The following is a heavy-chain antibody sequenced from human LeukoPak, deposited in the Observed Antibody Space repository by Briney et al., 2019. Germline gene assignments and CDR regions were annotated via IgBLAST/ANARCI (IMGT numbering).Heavy chain of an antibody. D-gene: IGHD6-19*01. J-gene: IGHJ4*02. V-gene: IGHV3-23*01. CDR2: ISGSGGST. CDR1: GFAFSSYA. CDR3: AKESDISGWYGVDF. Sequence: HPGGSLRPSCAASGFAFSSYAMSWVRQAPGKGLEWVSDISGSGGSTHYADSVKGRFTISRDNSKNTLSLQMNSLRAEDTAVYYCAKESDISGWYGVDFWGQGTLVTVSS.